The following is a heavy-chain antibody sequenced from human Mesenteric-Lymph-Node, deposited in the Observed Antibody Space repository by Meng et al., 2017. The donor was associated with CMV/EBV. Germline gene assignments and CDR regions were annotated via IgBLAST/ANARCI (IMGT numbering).Heavy chain of an antibody. D-gene: IGHD6-13*01. Sequence: GSLRLSCAVYGGSFSGYYWSWIRQPPGKGLEWIGEINHSGSTNYNPSLKSRVTISVDTSKNQFSLKLSSGTAADTAVYYCARGRAAAGTRPFDYWGQGTLVTVSS. V-gene: IGHV4-34*01. J-gene: IGHJ4*02. CDR1: GGSFSGYY. CDR2: INHSGST. CDR3: ARGRAAAGTRPFDY.